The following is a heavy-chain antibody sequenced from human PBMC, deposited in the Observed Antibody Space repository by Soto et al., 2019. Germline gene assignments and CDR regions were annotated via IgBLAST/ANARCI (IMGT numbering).Heavy chain of an antibody. Sequence: SETLSLTCAVYGGSFSGYYWSWIRQPPGKGLEWIGEINHSGSTNYNPSLKSRVTISVDTSKNQFSLKLSSVTAADTAVYYCASDYSYYYYGMDVWGQGTTVTVSS. CDR2: INHSGST. D-gene: IGHD1-26*01. CDR3: ASDYSYYYYGMDV. V-gene: IGHV4-34*01. J-gene: IGHJ6*02. CDR1: GGSFSGYY.